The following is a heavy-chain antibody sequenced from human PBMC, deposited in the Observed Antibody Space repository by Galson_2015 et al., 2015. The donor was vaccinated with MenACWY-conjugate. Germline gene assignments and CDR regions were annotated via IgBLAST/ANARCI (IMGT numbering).Heavy chain of an antibody. CDR2: INSDGTTT. CDR1: GLSFSNYW. J-gene: IGHJ5*02. D-gene: IGHD1-26*01. CDR3: ARRTLSGVYYYPDA. V-gene: IGHV3-74*01. Sequence: LRLSCAASGLSFSNYWMHWVRQAPGKGLEWVSRINSDGTTTNYADSVKGRFTISRDNAKNTLYLQMNSLRAEDTAVYYCARRTLSGVYYYPDASGPGTLAAVSS.